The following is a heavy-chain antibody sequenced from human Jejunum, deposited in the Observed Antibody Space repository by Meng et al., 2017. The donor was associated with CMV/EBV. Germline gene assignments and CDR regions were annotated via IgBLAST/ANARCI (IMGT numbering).Heavy chain of an antibody. Sequence: SGFPLSGYAMHWVRQAPGKGLEWVAVTSYDGSTMYYADSVKGRFTVSRDNSKNTLFLQMNSLRAEDTAVYFCARVGGDGVWAFDYWGQGTRVTVSS. J-gene: IGHJ4*02. V-gene: IGHV3-30*04. CDR3: ARVGGDGVWAFDY. CDR1: GFPLSGYA. CDR2: TSYDGSTM. D-gene: IGHD5/OR15-5a*01.